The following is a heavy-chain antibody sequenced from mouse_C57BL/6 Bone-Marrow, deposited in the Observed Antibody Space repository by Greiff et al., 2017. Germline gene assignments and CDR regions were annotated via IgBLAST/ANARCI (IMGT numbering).Heavy chain of an antibody. CDR2: IYPGSGST. V-gene: IGHV1-55*01. J-gene: IGHJ1*03. CDR1: GYTFTSYW. CDR3: ARPYYSNYWYFDV. D-gene: IGHD2-5*01. Sequence: VQLQQPGAELVKPGASVKVSCKASGYTFTSYWITWVKQRPGPGLVWIGDIYPGSGSTNYNEKFKSKATLTVDTSSSTAYMQLSSLTSEDSAVYYCARPYYSNYWYFDVWGTGTTVTVSS.